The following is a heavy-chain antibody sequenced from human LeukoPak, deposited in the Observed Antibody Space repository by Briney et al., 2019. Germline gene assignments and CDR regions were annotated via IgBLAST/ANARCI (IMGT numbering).Heavy chain of an antibody. CDR2: IYSGGGT. CDR3: ARVGGLDAFDI. J-gene: IGHJ3*02. Sequence: PGGSLRLSCAASGFTVSSNYMSWVRQAPGKGLEWVSVIYSGGGTYYTDSVKGRFTISRHNSQNTLFLQMNSLRAEDTAVYYCARVGGLDAFDIWGQGTMVTVSS. D-gene: IGHD1-26*01. V-gene: IGHV3-53*04. CDR1: GFTVSSNY.